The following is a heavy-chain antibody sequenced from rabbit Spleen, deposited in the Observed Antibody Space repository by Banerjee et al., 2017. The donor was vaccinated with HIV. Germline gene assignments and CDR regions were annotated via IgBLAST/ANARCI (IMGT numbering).Heavy chain of an antibody. V-gene: IGHV1S45*01. CDR2: FDPVFGGT. CDR3: ARHNGGYDF. CDR1: GFDFSSYY. J-gene: IGHJ6*01. D-gene: IGHD1-1*01. Sequence: QEQLRETGGGLVQPGGSLTLSCKASGFDFSSYYMSWVRQAPGKGLEWIGYFDPVFGGTYYASWAKGRLTISKTSSTTVTLQMTSLTVADTATYFCARHNGGYDFWGPGTLVTVS.